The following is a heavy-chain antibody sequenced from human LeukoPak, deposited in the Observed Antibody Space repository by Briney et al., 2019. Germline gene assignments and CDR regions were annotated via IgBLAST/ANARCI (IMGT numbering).Heavy chain of an antibody. CDR2: IYYSGST. D-gene: IGHD2-2*01. CDR3: ARGGCSSTSCPGAYYYYMDV. J-gene: IGHJ6*03. CDR1: GGSISSYY. Sequence: SETLSLTCTVSGGSISSYYWSWIRQPPGKGLEWIGCIYYSGSTNYNPSLKSRVTISVDTSKNQFSLKLSSVTAADTAVYYCARGGCSSTSCPGAYYYYMDVWGRGTTVTVSS. V-gene: IGHV4-59*01.